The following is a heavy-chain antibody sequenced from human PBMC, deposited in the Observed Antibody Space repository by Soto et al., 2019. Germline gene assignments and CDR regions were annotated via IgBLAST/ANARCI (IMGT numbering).Heavy chain of an antibody. V-gene: IGHV3-23*01. CDR1: GFTFNNYA. J-gene: IGHJ4*02. CDR2: ISGGGDTT. CDR3: AKGRGGSGSLTPRVDF. Sequence: VQLLESGGGLVQPGGSLRLSCAASGFTFNNYAMTWVRQAPGKGREWVSAISGGGDTTSYADSVKGRFTVSRAGSKTTLYLQMSSLRAEYTALYYCAKGRGGSGSLTPRVDFWGQGTLVTVSS. D-gene: IGHD3-10*01.